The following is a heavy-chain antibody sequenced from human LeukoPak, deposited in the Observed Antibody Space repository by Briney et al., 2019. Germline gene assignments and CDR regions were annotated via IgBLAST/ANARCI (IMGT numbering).Heavy chain of an antibody. CDR2: IYYSGST. CDR1: GGSISSSSYY. V-gene: IGHV4-39*07. CDR3: ARDPQASGFTMIVVAPESYFDY. Sequence: SETLSLTCTVSGGSISSSSYYWGWMRQPPGKGLEWIGSIYYSGSTYYNPSLKSRVTISVDTSKNQFSLKLSSVTAAHTAVYYSARDPQASGFTMIVVAPESYFDYWGQGTLVTVSS. D-gene: IGHD3-22*01. J-gene: IGHJ4*02.